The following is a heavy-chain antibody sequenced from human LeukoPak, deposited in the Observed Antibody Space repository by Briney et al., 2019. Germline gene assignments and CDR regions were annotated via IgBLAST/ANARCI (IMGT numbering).Heavy chain of an antibody. CDR3: AREGSCSSTSCFDY. J-gene: IGHJ4*02. V-gene: IGHV1-18*03. Sequence: APSVKLSCKASGYTFTSYGIRWVRQAPGQGLEWMGWISAYNRNTNYAQKLQGRVTMTTDTSTSTAYMELRSLRCDDMAVYYCAREGSCSSTSCFDYWGQGTLVTVSS. CDR2: ISAYNRNT. D-gene: IGHD2-2*01. CDR1: GYTFTSYG.